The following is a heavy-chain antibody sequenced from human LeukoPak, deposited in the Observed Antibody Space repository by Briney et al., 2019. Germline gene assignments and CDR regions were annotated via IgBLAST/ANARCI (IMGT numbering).Heavy chain of an antibody. J-gene: IGHJ6*02. CDR1: GGSISSGGYS. D-gene: IGHD4-11*01. V-gene: IGHV4-31*03. CDR2: IYYSGST. CDR3: ASGTRNYERNYYYYYGMDV. Sequence: PSETLSLTCTVSGGSISSGGYSWSWIRQHPGKGLEWIGYIYYSGSTYYNPSLKSRVTISVDTSKNQFSLKLSSVTAADTAVYYCASGTRNYERNYYYYYGMDVWGQGTTVTVSS.